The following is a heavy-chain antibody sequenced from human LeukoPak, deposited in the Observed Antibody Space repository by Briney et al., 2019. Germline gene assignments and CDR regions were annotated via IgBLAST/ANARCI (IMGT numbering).Heavy chain of an antibody. Sequence: SETLSLTCTVSGGSISSGGYYWSWIRQHPGRGLEWIGYIYYSGSTYYNPSLKSRVTISVDTSKNQFSLKLSSVTAADTAVYYCARDPQRRGMDVWGQGTTVTVSS. V-gene: IGHV4-31*03. J-gene: IGHJ6*02. CDR3: ARDPQRRGMDV. CDR2: IYYSGST. CDR1: GGSISSGGYY. D-gene: IGHD1-1*01.